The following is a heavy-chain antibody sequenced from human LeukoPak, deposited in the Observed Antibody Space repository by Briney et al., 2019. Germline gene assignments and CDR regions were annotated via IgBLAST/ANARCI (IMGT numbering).Heavy chain of an antibody. CDR2: IYYSGST. Sequence: SETLSLTCSVSGGSISGYYWSWIRQPPGKGLEWIGYIYYSGSTNYNPSLKSRVTISVDTSKNQFSLKLRSVTAADTAVYYCARYGDPRGYYYYGVDVWGQGTTVTVSS. V-gene: IGHV4-59*01. CDR3: ARYGDPRGYYYYGVDV. CDR1: GGSISGYY. D-gene: IGHD4-17*01. J-gene: IGHJ6*02.